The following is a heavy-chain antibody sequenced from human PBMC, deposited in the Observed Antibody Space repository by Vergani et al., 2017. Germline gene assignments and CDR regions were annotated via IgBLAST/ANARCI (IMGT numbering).Heavy chain of an antibody. CDR3: ARLYGLDSSGSKYFDY. Sequence: EVQLVQTGAEVKKPGESLKISCQISGYSFTKYWIGWVRQMPGKGLEWMGIIHPADSDTRYSPSFQVQVTISVDKSISTAYLQRSSLRASDSAMYYCARLYGLDSSGSKYFDYWVQGTLVTVSS. V-gene: IGHV5-51*01. CDR2: IHPADSDT. CDR1: GYSFTKYW. J-gene: IGHJ4*02. D-gene: IGHD3-22*01.